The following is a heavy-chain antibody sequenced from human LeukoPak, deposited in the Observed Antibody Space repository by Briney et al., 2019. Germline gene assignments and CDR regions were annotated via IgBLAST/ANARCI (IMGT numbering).Heavy chain of an antibody. CDR2: IWSDGSNK. V-gene: IGHV3-33*01. CDR3: ARRRYSVYDFDY. Sequence: GGSLRLSCAASGFTFSTYGMHWVRQAPGKGLEWVAVIWSDGSNKYYADPVKGRFTISRDNSKNTLYLQMNSLRAEDTAVYYCARRRYSVYDFDYWGQGTLVTVSS. J-gene: IGHJ4*02. D-gene: IGHD5/OR15-5a*01. CDR1: GFTFSTYG.